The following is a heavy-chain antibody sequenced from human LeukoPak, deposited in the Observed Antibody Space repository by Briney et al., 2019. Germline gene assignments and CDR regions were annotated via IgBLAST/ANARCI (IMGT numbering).Heavy chain of an antibody. CDR2: IRYDGSNK. CDR1: GFTFSSHG. Sequence: GGSLRLSCAASGFTFSSHGMHWVRQAPGKGLEWVAFIRYDGSNKYYADSVKGRFTISRDNSKNTLYLQMNSLRAEDTAVYYCAKDDEYPKPYYMDVWGKGTTVTVSS. V-gene: IGHV3-30*02. J-gene: IGHJ6*03. D-gene: IGHD6-6*01. CDR3: AKDDEYPKPYYMDV.